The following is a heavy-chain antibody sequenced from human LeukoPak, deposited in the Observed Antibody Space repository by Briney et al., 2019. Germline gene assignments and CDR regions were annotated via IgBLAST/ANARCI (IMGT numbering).Heavy chain of an antibody. D-gene: IGHD5-24*01. CDR2: IYHSGNT. Sequence: SETLSLTCTVSGYSISSGYYWGWIRQPPGKGLEWIGSIYHSGNTYYNPSLKSRVTISVDTSKSQFSLKLSSVTAADTAVYYCARDLEMATPYFDYWGQGTLVTVSS. V-gene: IGHV4-38-2*02. CDR1: GYSISSGYY. CDR3: ARDLEMATPYFDY. J-gene: IGHJ4*02.